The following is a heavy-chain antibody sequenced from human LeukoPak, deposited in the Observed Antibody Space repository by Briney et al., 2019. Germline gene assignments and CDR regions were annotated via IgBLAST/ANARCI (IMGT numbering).Heavy chain of an antibody. J-gene: IGHJ4*02. D-gene: IGHD3-22*01. Sequence: ASVNVSCKASGYTFSSYYMHWVRQAPGQGLEWMGIINPSGGSTSYAQKFQGRVTMTRDTSTSTVYMELTSLRSEDTAVYYCARAYYYESRGYYEASDYWGQGTLVTVSS. CDR1: GYTFSSYY. CDR3: ARAYYYESRGYYEASDY. CDR2: INPSGGST. V-gene: IGHV1-46*01.